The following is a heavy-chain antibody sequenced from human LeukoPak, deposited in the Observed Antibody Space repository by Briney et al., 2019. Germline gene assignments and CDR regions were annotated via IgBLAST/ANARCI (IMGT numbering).Heavy chain of an antibody. CDR3: ARRANSGFDAFDI. V-gene: IGHV4-59*01. D-gene: IGHD3-22*01. CDR2: IYYSGST. J-gene: IGHJ3*02. Sequence: SETLSLTCTVSGGSISSYYWSWIRQPLGKGLEWIGYIYYSGSTNYNPSLKSRVTISVDTSKNQFSLKLSSVTAADTAVYYCARRANSGFDAFDIWGQGTMVTVSS. CDR1: GGSISSYY.